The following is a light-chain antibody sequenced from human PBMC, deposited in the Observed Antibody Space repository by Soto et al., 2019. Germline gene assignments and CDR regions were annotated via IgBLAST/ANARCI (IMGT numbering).Light chain of an antibody. CDR2: AAS. V-gene: IGKV1D-8*01. Sequence: VIWMTQSPSLLSASTGDRVTISCRMSQGIRSYLAWYQQKPGKVPELLIYAASTLQSGVPSRFSGSGSGTDFTLTISGLQSEDFATYYCQQSYSFPFTFGPGTKVDI. CDR1: QGIRSY. J-gene: IGKJ3*01. CDR3: QQSYSFPFT.